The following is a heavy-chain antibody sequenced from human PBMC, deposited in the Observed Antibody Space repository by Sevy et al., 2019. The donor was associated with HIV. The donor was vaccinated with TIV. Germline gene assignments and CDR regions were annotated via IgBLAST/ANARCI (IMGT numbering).Heavy chain of an antibody. D-gene: IGHD6-13*01. CDR2: ISFDGSNK. CDR3: ANNTAAAGTGGFDY. CDR1: GLIFSHYG. J-gene: IGHJ4*02. Sequence: GGSLRLSCAASGLIFSHYGMHWVRHAPGKGLEWVAFISFDGSNKYYVDSVKGRFTISRDNSKNTLYLQMNSLRTEDTALYYCANNTAAAGTGGFDYWGQGTLVTVSS. V-gene: IGHV3-30*02.